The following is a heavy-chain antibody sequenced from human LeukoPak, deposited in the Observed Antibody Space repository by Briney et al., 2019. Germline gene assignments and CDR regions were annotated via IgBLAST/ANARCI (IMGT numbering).Heavy chain of an antibody. D-gene: IGHD3-10*01. J-gene: IGHJ4*02. CDR1: GGSISSGDYY. V-gene: IGHV4-30-4*01. CDR2: IYYSGST. CDR3: ARVSSAGRFDY. Sequence: PSQTLSLTCTVSGGSISSGDYYWSWIRQPPGMGLEWIGYIYYSGSTYYNPSLKSRVTISVDTSKNQFSLKLRSVTAADTAVYFCARVSSAGRFDYWGQGTLVTVSS.